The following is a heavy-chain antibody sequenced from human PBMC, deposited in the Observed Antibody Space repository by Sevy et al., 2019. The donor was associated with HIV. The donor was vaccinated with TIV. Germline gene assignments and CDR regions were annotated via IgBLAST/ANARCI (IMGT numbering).Heavy chain of an antibody. J-gene: IGHJ4*02. D-gene: IGHD2-2*01. CDR3: ARSTNSAALDY. CDR1: GFTFSSYW. V-gene: IGHV3-7*01. CDR2: IKQDGGAQ. Sequence: GGSLRLSCAVYGFTFSSYWMSWVRQAPGKGLEWVANIKQDGGAQYYVDSVKGRFAISRDNAKNSLFLQMNSLRVEDTAVYYCARSTNSAALDYWGQGTPVTVSS.